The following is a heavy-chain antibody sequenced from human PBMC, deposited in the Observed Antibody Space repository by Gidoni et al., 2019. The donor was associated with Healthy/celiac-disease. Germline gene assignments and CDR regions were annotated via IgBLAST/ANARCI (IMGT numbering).Heavy chain of an antibody. Sequence: QVQLVESGGGVVQPGRSLRLSCAASGFTFSSYGMHWVRQAPGKGLEWVAVIWYDGSNKYYADSVKGRFTISRDNSKNTLYLQMNSLRAEDTAVYYCARGRAYYDSSGYYGEFDYWGQGTLVTVSS. CDR1: GFTFSSYG. D-gene: IGHD3-22*01. CDR2: IWYDGSNK. V-gene: IGHV3-33*08. CDR3: ARGRAYYDSSGYYGEFDY. J-gene: IGHJ4*02.